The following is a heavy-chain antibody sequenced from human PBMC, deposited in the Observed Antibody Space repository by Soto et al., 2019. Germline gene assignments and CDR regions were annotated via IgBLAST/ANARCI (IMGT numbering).Heavy chain of an antibody. D-gene: IGHD3-10*01. V-gene: IGHV4-4*07. Sequence: SETLSLTCTVSSASFTTYYWSWIRQPAGKGLEWIGRIYSPGSTLYNPSLKSRITMSVDKYKNQFSLKLSSVTPADTAVCYSAGGPRADYFDVWCQGSLVTGTS. CDR3: AGGPRADYFDV. J-gene: IGHJ4*02. CDR2: IYSPGST. CDR1: SASFTTYY.